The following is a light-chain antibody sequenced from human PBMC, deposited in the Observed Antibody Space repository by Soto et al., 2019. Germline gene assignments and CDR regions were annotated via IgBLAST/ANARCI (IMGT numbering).Light chain of an antibody. CDR2: GVY. CDR3: SSFTNNNTPHVV. Sequence: LTQPASVSGSPGQSITISCTGTDSDVGGYNYVSWYQQHPDKAPKLMIYGVYNRPSGVSNRFSGSKSGNTASLTISGLQAEDEADYYCSSFTNNNTPHVVFGGGTKVTVL. CDR1: DSDVGGYNY. V-gene: IGLV2-14*01. J-gene: IGLJ2*01.